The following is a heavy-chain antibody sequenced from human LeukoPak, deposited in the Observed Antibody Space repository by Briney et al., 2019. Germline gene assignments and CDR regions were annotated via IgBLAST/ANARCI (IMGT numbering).Heavy chain of an antibody. CDR2: IRSDGSDT. Sequence: GGSLRLSCAASGFTFSDTWMHWVRQAPGKGLVWVSRIRSDGSDTRYAESVKGRFTISRDNAKNTLYLQMNSLRAEDTAVYYCARDRFHAIDYWGQGTLVTVSS. CDR1: GFTFSDTW. D-gene: IGHD2/OR15-2a*01. V-gene: IGHV3-74*01. J-gene: IGHJ4*02. CDR3: ARDRFHAIDY.